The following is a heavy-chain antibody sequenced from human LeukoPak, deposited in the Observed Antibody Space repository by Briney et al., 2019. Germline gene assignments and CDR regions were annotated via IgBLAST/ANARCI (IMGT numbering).Heavy chain of an antibody. V-gene: IGHV3-23*01. Sequence: PGGSLRLSCAASGFAFGNCGMSWVRLLPGKGLEWVSVISGSGDNTYYANSVKGRFTVSRDNSMNTLYLQMNNLRGEDTALYYCTKGPYGNSIYYGMDVWGQGTTVTVSS. CDR1: GFAFGNCG. CDR2: ISGSGDNT. J-gene: IGHJ6*02. CDR3: TKGPYGNSIYYGMDV. D-gene: IGHD5-24*01.